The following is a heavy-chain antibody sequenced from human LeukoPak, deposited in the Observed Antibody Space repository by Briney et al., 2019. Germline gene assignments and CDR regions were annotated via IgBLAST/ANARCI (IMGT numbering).Heavy chain of an antibody. V-gene: IGHV1-69*13. CDR3: TTRACHAGGCSSSFYYYYGLHF. Sequence: ASVKVSCKASGNSISNYAVSWVRQAPGQGFEWMGGIIPLFGTADYAQKFQGRVTITADQSTSTTYMALGSLKSEDTATYYCTTRACHAGGCSSSFYYYYGLHFWGQGTTVSVSS. CDR2: IIPLFGTA. CDR1: GNSISNYA. D-gene: IGHD3-16*01. J-gene: IGHJ6*02.